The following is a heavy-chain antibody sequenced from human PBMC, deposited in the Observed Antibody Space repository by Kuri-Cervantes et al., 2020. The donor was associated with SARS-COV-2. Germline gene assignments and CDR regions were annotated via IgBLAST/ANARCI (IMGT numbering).Heavy chain of an antibody. D-gene: IGHD2-15*01. CDR2: IKQDGSEK. V-gene: IGHV3-7*01. CDR3: AREVIGATYSQYFDY. CDR1: GFTFSSYW. Sequence: LSLTCAASGFTFSSYWMSWVRQAPGKGLEWVANIKQDGSEKYYVDSVKGRFTISRDNAKNSLYLQMNSLRAEDTAVYYCAREVIGATYSQYFDYWGQGIQVTVSS. J-gene: IGHJ4*02.